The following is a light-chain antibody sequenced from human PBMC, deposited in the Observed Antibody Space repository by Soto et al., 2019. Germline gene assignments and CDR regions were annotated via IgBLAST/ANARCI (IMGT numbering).Light chain of an antibody. CDR3: QSYDSSLSGSV. CDR1: SSNIGAPYD. Sequence: QSVLTQPPSVSGAPGQRVTISCTGSSSNIGAPYDVHWYQQVPGTAPKLLIYGNSNRPSGVPDRFSGSKSGTSASLAITGLQAEDEADYYCQSYDSSLSGSVFGGGTKLTVL. J-gene: IGLJ3*02. CDR2: GNS. V-gene: IGLV1-40*01.